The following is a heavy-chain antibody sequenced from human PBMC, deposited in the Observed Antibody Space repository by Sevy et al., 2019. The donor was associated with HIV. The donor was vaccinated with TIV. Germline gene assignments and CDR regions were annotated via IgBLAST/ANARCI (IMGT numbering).Heavy chain of an antibody. CDR2: ISGSGGST. V-gene: IGHV3-23*01. CDR3: AKDGYKPSVGDENYYYYMDV. Sequence: GGSLRRSCAASGFTFSSYAMSWVRQAPGKGLEWGSAISGSGGSTYYADSVKGRFTISRDNSKNTLYLQMNSPRAEDTAVYYCAKDGYKPSVGDENYYYYMDVWGKGTTVTVSS. CDR1: GFTFSSYA. D-gene: IGHD1-20*01. J-gene: IGHJ6*03.